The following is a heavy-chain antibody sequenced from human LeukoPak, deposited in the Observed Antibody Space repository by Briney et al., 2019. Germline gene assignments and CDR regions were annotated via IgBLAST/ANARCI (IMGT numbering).Heavy chain of an antibody. CDR2: MHPNGGGT. J-gene: IGHJ4*02. CDR1: EYTFTGYY. Sequence: ASVKVSCKASEYTFTGYYMHWVRQAPGQGLEWMGWMHPNGGGTNYAQKFQGRVTMTRDTSISTAFMELSRLRSDDTAVYYCFAYDSDTSLDYWGQGTLVIVSS. V-gene: IGHV1-2*02. D-gene: IGHD3-22*01. CDR3: FAYDSDTSLDY.